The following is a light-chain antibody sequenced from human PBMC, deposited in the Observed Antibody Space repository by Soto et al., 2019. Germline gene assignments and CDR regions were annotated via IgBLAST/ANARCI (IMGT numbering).Light chain of an antibody. CDR1: QSVSSN. V-gene: IGKV3-15*01. CDR3: QQYNNWPMYT. CDR2: GAS. Sequence: EIVMTQSPATLSVSPGERATLSCRASQSVSSNLAWYQQKPGQAPRLLIYGASTRATGIPARFSGSGSGTEFTLTISRLQSEDFAVYYCQQYNNWPMYTFGQGNKLEIK. J-gene: IGKJ2*01.